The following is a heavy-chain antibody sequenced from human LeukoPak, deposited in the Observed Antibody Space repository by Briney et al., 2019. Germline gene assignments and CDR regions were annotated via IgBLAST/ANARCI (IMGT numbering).Heavy chain of an antibody. CDR3: ARDYWVAAAGTTVWFDP. Sequence: SETLSLTCTVSGGSISSYYWSWIRQPPGKGLEWIGYIYYSGSTNYNPSLKSRVIISVDTSKNQFSLKLSSVTAADTAVYYCARDYWVAAAGTTVWFDPWGQGTLVTVSS. CDR2: IYYSGST. J-gene: IGHJ5*02. CDR1: GGSISSYY. V-gene: IGHV4-59*01. D-gene: IGHD6-13*01.